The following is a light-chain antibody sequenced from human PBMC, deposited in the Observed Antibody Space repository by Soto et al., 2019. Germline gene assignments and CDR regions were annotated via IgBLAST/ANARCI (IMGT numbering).Light chain of an antibody. CDR1: QSVGGF. CDR2: DTS. J-gene: IGKJ2*01. V-gene: IGKV3-11*01. Sequence: EIVLTQSPATLSLSPGERATLSCRASQSVGGFLAWYQQKSGQAPRLLIYDTSRRVTGIPARFSDSGSGTDFPLTISSLEPEDFAVYHCQHRSNWPPMYPFGQGTKLQIK. CDR3: QHRSNWPPMYP.